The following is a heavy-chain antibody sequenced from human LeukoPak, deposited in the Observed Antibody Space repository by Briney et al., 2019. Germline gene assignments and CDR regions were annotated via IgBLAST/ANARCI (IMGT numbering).Heavy chain of an antibody. CDR1: GFTVSSTS. J-gene: IGHJ3*01. CDR3: ARVHVRGASLPEYFGQ. D-gene: IGHD3-10*02. CDR2: IYSGGNT. Sequence: GGSLRHSCAASGFTVSSTSMSRVCQAPGKGLEWVSVIYSGGNTYYADSVKGRFTISRDNSKNTLSLQMNSLRAEDTAVYYCARVHVRGASLPEYFGQWGQGTMVTVSS. V-gene: IGHV3-53*01.